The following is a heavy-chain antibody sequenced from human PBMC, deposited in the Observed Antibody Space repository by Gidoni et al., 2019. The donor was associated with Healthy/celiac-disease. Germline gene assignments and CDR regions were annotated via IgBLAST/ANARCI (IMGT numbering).Heavy chain of an antibody. Sequence: EVQLVESGGGLVQPGGSLRLSCAASGFTFSSSAMSWVRQAPGKGLEWVSAISCSGGSTYYADSVKGRFTISRDNSKNTLYLQMNSLRAEDTAVYYCAKWNCSGGSCYLYYYYGMDVWGQGTTVTVSS. CDR1: GFTFSSSA. J-gene: IGHJ6*02. CDR3: AKWNCSGGSCYLYYYYGMDV. D-gene: IGHD2-15*01. V-gene: IGHV3-23*04. CDR2: ISCSGGST.